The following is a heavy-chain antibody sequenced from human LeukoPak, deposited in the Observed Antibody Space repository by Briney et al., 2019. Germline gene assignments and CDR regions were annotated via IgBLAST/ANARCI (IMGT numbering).Heavy chain of an antibody. Sequence: GGSLRLSCAASGFTFDDYAMHWVRQAPGKGLEWVSGISGNSGSIGYADSVKGRFTISRDNAKNTLYLQMNSLRAEDTAVYYCASRGDSRYVWGQGTLVTVSS. CDR3: ASRGDSRYV. V-gene: IGHV3-9*01. J-gene: IGHJ4*02. CDR1: GFTFDDYA. CDR2: ISGNSGSI. D-gene: IGHD5-12*01.